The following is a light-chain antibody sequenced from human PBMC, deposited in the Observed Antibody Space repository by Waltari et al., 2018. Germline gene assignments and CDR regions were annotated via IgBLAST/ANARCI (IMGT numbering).Light chain of an antibody. V-gene: IGLV2-23*03. CDR2: EGT. J-gene: IGLJ1*01. CDR1: SMDGVTHNL. Sequence: QSALTQPAFVSGSPGQEITISRTGSSMDGVTHNLVSWYQHHPDKVPKLILYEGTKRPSGISDRFSGSKSGNTASLTISGLHAEDEADYYCSSYAGRTTVFGTGTKVCVL. CDR3: SSYAGRTTV.